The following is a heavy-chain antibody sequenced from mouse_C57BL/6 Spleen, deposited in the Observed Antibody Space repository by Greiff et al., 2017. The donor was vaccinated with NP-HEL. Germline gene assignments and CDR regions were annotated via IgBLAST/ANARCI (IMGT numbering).Heavy chain of an antibody. CDR3: AGPYAMDY. Sequence: QVQLQQPGAELVKPGASVKLSCKASGYTFTSYWMQWVKQRPGQGLEWIGEIDPSDSYTNYNQKFKGKATLTVDTSSSTAYMQLSSLTSEDSAVYYCAGPYAMDYWGQGTSVTVSS. V-gene: IGHV1-50*01. J-gene: IGHJ4*01. CDR1: GYTFTSYW. CDR2: IDPSDSYT.